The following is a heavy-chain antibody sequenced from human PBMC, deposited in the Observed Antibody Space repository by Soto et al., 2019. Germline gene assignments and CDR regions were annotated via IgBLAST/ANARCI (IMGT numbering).Heavy chain of an antibody. D-gene: IGHD6-19*01. V-gene: IGHV3-30*18. Sequence: QVQMAESGGGVVQPGMSLRLSCSASGFSLRNYGVHWIRQAPGKGLEWVAMISHHGSAQYYGDYVTGRFTISRDDSKNTVYLQMNGLRAEDTGVYYCAKDVYSSGWYNYFASWGQGNLVNVSS. CDR1: GFSLRNYG. CDR2: ISHHGSAQ. CDR3: AKDVYSSGWYNYFAS. J-gene: IGHJ5*01.